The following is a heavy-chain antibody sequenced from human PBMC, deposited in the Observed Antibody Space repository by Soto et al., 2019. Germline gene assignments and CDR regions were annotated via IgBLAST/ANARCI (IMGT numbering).Heavy chain of an antibody. CDR3: AKSEDRHSGTFRGKDSFDY. CDR1: GVTFTSYA. Sequence: QVQLVQSGAELKKPGSSVRVSCKTSGVTFTSYAISWVRQAPGQGLEWMGGIISVFGTTTYAQKFQGRVTISADVPTTTAYMELSSLTHGDPAMSYCAKSEDRHSGTFRGKDSFDYWGQGTLVTDSS. D-gene: IGHD1-26*01. V-gene: IGHV1-69*01. J-gene: IGHJ4*02. CDR2: IISVFGTT.